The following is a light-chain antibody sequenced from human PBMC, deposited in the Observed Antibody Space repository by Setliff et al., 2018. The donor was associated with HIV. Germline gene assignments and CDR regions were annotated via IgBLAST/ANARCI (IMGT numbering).Light chain of an antibody. Sequence: QSVLTQPASVSGSPGQSITISCTGTRSDVGGYNYVSWYQQHPGKAPKLMISEVNKRPSGVSNRFSGSKTGNTASLTISGLQAEDEADYYCTSYTTSSTLGFGGGTKVTV. CDR3: TSYTTSSTLG. CDR2: EVN. V-gene: IGLV2-14*01. CDR1: RSDVGGYNY. J-gene: IGLJ2*01.